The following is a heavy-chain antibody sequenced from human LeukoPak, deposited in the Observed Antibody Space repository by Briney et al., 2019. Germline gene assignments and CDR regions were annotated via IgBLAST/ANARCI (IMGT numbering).Heavy chain of an antibody. CDR2: IKQDGSEK. CDR3: ARVRIAVAVSAFDI. D-gene: IGHD6-19*01. CDR1: GFTFSSHC. Sequence: GGSLRLSCEASGFTFSSHCMSWVRQAPGKGLEWVANIKQDGSEKYYVDSVKGRFTISRDNAKNSLYLQMSILRAADTAVYDCARVRIAVAVSAFDIWGQGTMVTVSS. J-gene: IGHJ3*02. V-gene: IGHV3-7*01.